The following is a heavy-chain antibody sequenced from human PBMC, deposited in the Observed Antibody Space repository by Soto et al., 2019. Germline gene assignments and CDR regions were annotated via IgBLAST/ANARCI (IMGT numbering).Heavy chain of an antibody. J-gene: IGHJ4*02. CDR1: GYTFTSYG. V-gene: IGHV1-18*01. Sequence: QVQLVQSGAEVKKPGASVKVSCKASGYTFTSYGISWVRQAPGQGLEWMGWISAYNGNTNYAQKLQGRVTMTTDTSTSTAYMELRSLRSDDTAVYYCARDFRGGYSGYDFSPLPFYFDYWGQGTLVTVSS. D-gene: IGHD5-12*01. CDR2: ISAYNGNT. CDR3: ARDFRGGYSGYDFSPLPFYFDY.